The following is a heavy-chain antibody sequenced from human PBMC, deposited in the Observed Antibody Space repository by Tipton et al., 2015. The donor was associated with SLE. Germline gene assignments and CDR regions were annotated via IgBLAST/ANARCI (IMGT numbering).Heavy chain of an antibody. D-gene: IGHD4-17*01. CDR1: GFTFDDYG. CDR3: ARDLTTVTSEYFDY. V-gene: IGHV3-20*04. Sequence: SLRLSCAASGFTFDDYGMSWVRQAPGKGLEWVSGINWNGGSTGYADSVKGRFTISRDNAKNSLYLQMNSLRAEDTAVYYCARDLTTVTSEYFDYWGQGTLVTVSS. CDR2: INWNGGST. J-gene: IGHJ4*02.